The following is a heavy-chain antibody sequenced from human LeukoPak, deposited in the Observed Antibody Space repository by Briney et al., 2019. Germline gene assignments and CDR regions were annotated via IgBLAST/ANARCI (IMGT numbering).Heavy chain of an antibody. Sequence: GGSLRLSCAASGFTFSSYAMHWVRQAPGKGLEWVAVISYDGSNKYYADSVKGRFTISRDNSKNTLYLQMNSLRAEDTAVYYCAKGTYGSGTNSYYYYYMDVWGKGTTVTISS. V-gene: IGHV3-30*04. CDR2: ISYDGSNK. CDR1: GFTFSSYA. D-gene: IGHD3-10*01. J-gene: IGHJ6*03. CDR3: AKGTYGSGTNSYYYYYMDV.